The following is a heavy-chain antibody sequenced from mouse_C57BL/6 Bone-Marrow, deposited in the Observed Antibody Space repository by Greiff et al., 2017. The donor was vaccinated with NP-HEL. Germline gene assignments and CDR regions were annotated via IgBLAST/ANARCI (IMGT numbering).Heavy chain of an antibody. D-gene: IGHD2-4*01. CDR3: ARRGDYDPFAY. CDR2: LDPSDRST. CDR1: FYTFPLSF. V-gene: IGHV1-69*01. J-gene: IGHJ3*01. Sequence: VQLQQSGAELVIPLASVKLSCKASFYTFPLSFLPFFPPLPFPFLSFLFSLDPSDRSTNYNQKFKGKATLTVDKSSSTAYMQLSSLTSEDSAVYYCARRGDYDPFAYWGQGTLVTVSA.